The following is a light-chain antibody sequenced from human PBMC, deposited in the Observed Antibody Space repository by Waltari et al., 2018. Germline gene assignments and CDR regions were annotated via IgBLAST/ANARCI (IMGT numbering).Light chain of an antibody. V-gene: IGLV2-14*01. CDR1: TRDVGGYNY. CDR3: SSYTSLKPPYVA. J-gene: IGLJ2*01. CDR2: EVT. Sequence: QSALTQPASVSGSPGQSITISCTGTTRDVGGYNYVSWCQCHPGKAPELLIYEVTNRHPGVSDRFSGSKPGNAPSLSISGLQPEDAADYYCSSYTSLKPPYVAFGGGTKVTVL.